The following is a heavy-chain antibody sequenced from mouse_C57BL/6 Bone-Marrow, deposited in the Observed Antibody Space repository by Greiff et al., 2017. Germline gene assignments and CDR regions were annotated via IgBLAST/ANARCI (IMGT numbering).Heavy chain of an antibody. CDR1: GFTFTDYY. CDR2: VYPYNGGT. D-gene: IGHD2-1*01. CDR3: ARIYYGNYGGDY. Sequence: EVKVVESGPVLVKPGPSVKISCKASGFTFTDYYMHWVKQSHGKSLEWIGLVYPYNGGTTSNQKFKGKATLTVDTSSSTAYMELNSLTSEDSAVYYCARIYYGNYGGDYWGQGTSVTVSS. J-gene: IGHJ4*01. V-gene: IGHV1-36*01.